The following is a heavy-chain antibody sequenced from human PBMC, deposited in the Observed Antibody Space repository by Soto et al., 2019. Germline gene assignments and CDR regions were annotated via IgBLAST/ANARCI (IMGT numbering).Heavy chain of an antibody. CDR2: FEIGGSS. V-gene: IGHV4-4*07. D-gene: IGHD5-18*01. J-gene: IGHJ5*02. CDR3: ARLQSSYGYWFDP. Sequence: PSETLSLTCIVSGDSISSYYCSWSRQPAGQGLEWIGRFEIGGSSNYNPSLKSRVTMSVDTSKNQVSLKLSSVTAADSAVYFCARLQSSYGYWFDPWGQGTLVTVSS. CDR1: GDSISSYY.